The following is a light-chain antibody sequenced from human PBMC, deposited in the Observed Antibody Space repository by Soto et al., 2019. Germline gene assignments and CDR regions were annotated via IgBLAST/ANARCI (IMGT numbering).Light chain of an antibody. J-gene: IGKJ2*01. V-gene: IGKV1-5*03. CDR1: QSLNIW. Sequence: DIQMTQSPSTLSASVGDRVTITCRASQSLNIWLAWYQQKTGKAPKLLNSKASSLESGVPSRFSGSGSGTDFTLTISSLQPDDFATYYCQQYKAYSYTFGQGTKLEMK. CDR2: KAS. CDR3: QQYKAYSYT.